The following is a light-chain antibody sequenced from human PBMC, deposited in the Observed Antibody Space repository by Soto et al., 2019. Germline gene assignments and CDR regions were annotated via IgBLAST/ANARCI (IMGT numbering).Light chain of an antibody. Sequence: EIVMTQSPATLSVSPGERGTLSCRASQSVSNNLAWYQQKPGQAPRLLMYGASTRATGIPARLSGSGSGTEFTLTITSLQPEDSAVYYCQQYNYLITFGQGTRLEIK. CDR2: GAS. V-gene: IGKV3-15*01. CDR1: QSVSNN. CDR3: QQYNYLIT. J-gene: IGKJ5*01.